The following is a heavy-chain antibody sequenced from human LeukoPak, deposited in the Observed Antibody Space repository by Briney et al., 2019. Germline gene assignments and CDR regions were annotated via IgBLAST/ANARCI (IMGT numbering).Heavy chain of an antibody. D-gene: IGHD5-12*01. V-gene: IGHV3-21*01. CDR2: ISSGSDYT. Sequence: GGSLRLSCAASGFSFSSHGMSWVRQAPWKGPEWVSSISSGSDYTFYADSVKGRFTISRDNAKNSLYLQMNSLRAEDTAVYYCARRSPSGYEYFDYWGQGTLVTVSS. CDR1: GFSFSSHG. J-gene: IGHJ4*02. CDR3: ARRSPSGYEYFDY.